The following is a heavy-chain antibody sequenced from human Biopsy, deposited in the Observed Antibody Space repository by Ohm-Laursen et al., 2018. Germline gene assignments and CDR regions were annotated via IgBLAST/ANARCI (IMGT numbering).Heavy chain of an antibody. J-gene: IGHJ4*02. D-gene: IGHD3-9*01. CDR1: GYTFTGYY. V-gene: IGHV1-2*02. CDR2: INPKSGGT. CDR3: AIDGNDFLTDYLKIDQ. Sequence: ASVKVSCKASGYTFTGYYLHWVRQAPGQGLEWMGWINPKSGGTHYLEKFRGRVTMTRNTSISTAYMEVSSLRSDDTAVYYCAIDGNDFLTDYLKIDQWGQGTLVTVSS.